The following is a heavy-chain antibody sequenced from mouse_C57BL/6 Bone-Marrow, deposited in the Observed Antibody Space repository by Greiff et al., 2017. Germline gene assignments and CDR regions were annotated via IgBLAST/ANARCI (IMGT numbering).Heavy chain of an antibody. J-gene: IGHJ3*01. CDR1: GYSITSGYY. CDR3: AYTITTVVEEWFAY. V-gene: IGHV3-6*01. Sequence: ESGPGLVKPSQSLSLTCSVTGYSITSGYYWYWLRQFPGKKLEWLGYISYDGSNNYNPSLKNRISITRDTSTNQFFLKLNSVTTEDTATYYCAYTITTVVEEWFAYWGQGTLVTVSA. CDR2: ISYDGSN. D-gene: IGHD1-1*01.